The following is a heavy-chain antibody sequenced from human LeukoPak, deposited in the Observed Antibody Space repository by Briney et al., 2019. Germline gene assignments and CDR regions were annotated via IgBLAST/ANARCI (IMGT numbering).Heavy chain of an antibody. Sequence: ASVKVSCKASGYTFTGYYMHWVRQAPGQGLEWMGWINPNSGGTNYAQKFQGRVTMTRDTSISTAYMELSRLRSDDTAVYYCAKLIWFGELTDYWGQGTLVTVSS. CDR1: GYTFTGYY. V-gene: IGHV1-2*02. D-gene: IGHD3-10*01. CDR2: INPNSGGT. CDR3: AKLIWFGELTDY. J-gene: IGHJ4*02.